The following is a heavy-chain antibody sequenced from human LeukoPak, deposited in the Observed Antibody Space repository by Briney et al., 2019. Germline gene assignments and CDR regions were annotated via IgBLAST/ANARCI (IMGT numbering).Heavy chain of an antibody. CDR2: INHSGST. CDR1: GGSFSGYY. Sequence: SETLSLTCAVYGGSFSGYYWSWIRHPPEKGLECIGEINHSGSTYYNPSLKSRVTISVDTSKNLFSPKLSSVTAADAVVYYAARRTRVVAEASYHYYMDVWGKGTTVTVSS. J-gene: IGHJ6*03. CDR3: ARRTRVVAEASYHYYMDV. D-gene: IGHD6-19*01. V-gene: IGHV4-34*01.